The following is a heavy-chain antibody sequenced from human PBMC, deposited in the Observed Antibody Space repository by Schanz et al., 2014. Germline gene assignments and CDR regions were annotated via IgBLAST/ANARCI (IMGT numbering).Heavy chain of an antibody. CDR2: IYHSGST. D-gene: IGHD4-17*01. V-gene: IGHV4-34*09. J-gene: IGHJ2*01. Sequence: VQLVESGGGLVKPGGSLRLSCAASGFTFSDYYMTWIRQAPGKGLEWIGEIYHSGSTNYNPSLKSRVTISVDKSKNQFPLKLSSVTAADTAVYYCAREPHYGDHQRRYFDLWGRGTLVTVSS. CDR3: AREPHYGDHQRRYFDL. CDR1: GFTFSDYY.